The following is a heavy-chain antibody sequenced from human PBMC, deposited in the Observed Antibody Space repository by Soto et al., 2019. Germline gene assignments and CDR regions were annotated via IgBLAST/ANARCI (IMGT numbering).Heavy chain of an antibody. D-gene: IGHD2-21*02. V-gene: IGHV3-66*01. J-gene: IGHJ3*01. CDR2: IYSGGTT. CDR3: AGDSPDCDFVDAFDV. CDR1: GFSVSINY. Sequence: ELQLVASGGGLVQPWGSLRLSCAASGFSVSINYVNWVRQAPGKGLGWVSVIYSGGTTHYADSVKGRLNISKDTSKNKLYLQMNSLRVEDTAVYYCAGDSPDCDFVDAFDVGGQGSLVTVSS.